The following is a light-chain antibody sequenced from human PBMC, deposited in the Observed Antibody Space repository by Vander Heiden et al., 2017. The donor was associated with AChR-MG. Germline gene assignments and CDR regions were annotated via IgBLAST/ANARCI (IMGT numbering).Light chain of an antibody. Sequence: EIVLTQSAGTLSLSPGERATLSCRASQSVSNTYLAWYQQKPGQAPRLLIYVASSRATGIPDRFSGSGSGTDFSLTISRLEPEDFAVYYCQQYGSSPWTFGQGTKVEIK. CDR2: VAS. CDR1: QSVSNTY. V-gene: IGKV3-20*01. CDR3: QQYGSSPWT. J-gene: IGKJ1*01.